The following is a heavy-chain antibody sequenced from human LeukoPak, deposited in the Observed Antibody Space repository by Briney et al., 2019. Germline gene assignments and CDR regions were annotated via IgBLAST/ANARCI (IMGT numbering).Heavy chain of an antibody. CDR3: ARDRVCNTFDY. V-gene: IGHV3-7*01. J-gene: IGHJ4*02. CDR2: INPDGTTE. CDR1: GFTFSSYG. D-gene: IGHD2-8*01. Sequence: GGSLRLSCAASGFTFSSYGMHWVRQAPGKGLEWLGNINPDGTTENYVASVKGRFFFSRDNAKNSLYLHMNSLRADDTAMYYCARDRVCNTFDYWGRGTLVTASS.